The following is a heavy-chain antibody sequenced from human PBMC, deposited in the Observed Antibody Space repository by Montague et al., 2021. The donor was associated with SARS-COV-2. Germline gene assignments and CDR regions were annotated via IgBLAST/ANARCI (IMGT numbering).Heavy chain of an antibody. J-gene: IGHJ4*02. CDR2: IYYSGGANYYPSRGT. CDR1: GDSINNYY. Sequence: SETLFLTCSVSGDSINNYYWSWIRQSPGKGLEYIGYIYYSGGANYYPSRGTNYNPSFESRVAISLDTSKNQFSLNLSSVTTADTAVYYCARGSGYSGYALAYWGQGTLVTVSS. D-gene: IGHD5-12*01. CDR3: ARGSGYSGYALAY. V-gene: IGHV4-59*13.